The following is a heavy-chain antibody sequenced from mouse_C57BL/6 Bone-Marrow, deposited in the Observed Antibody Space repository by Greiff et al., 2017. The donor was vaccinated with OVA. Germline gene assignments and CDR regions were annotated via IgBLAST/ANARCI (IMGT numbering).Heavy chain of an antibody. CDR2: IYPRSGNT. D-gene: IGHD1-1*01. V-gene: IGHV1-81*01. Sequence: VKLVESGAELARPGASVKLSCKASGYTFTSYGISWVKQRTGQGLEWIGEIYPRSGNTYYNEKFKGKATLTADTSSSTAYMELRSRTSEDAAVYFCARRGITTNWYFDVWGTGTTVTVSS. CDR3: ARRGITTNWYFDV. CDR1: GYTFTSYG. J-gene: IGHJ1*03.